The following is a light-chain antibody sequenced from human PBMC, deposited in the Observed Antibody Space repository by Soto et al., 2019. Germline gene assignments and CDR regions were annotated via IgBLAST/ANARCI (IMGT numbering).Light chain of an antibody. V-gene: IGLV1-47*01. J-gene: IGLJ3*02. CDR2: RNS. CDR1: SSNIGNNY. Sequence: QSVLTQPPSASGTPGQRVTFSCSGSSSNIGNNYVHWYQQVPGAAPKLVIYRNSQRPSGVPDRFSGSRSANSASLAISGLRSEDEADYYCVSWDDSLSGVVFGGGTKLTVL. CDR3: VSWDDSLSGVV.